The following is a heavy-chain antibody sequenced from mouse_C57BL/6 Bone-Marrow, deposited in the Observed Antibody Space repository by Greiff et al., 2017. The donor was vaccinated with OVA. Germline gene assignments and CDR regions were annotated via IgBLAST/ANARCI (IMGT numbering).Heavy chain of an antibody. CDR1: GFSLSTSGMG. J-gene: IGHJ3*01. Sequence: QVQLKESGPGILQSSQTLSLTCSFSGFSLSTSGMGVSWIRQPSGKGLEWLAHIYWDDDKRYNPSLKSRLTISKDTSRNQVFLKITSVDTADTATYYCARREGHDYDGAWFAYWGQGTLVTVSA. CDR3: ARREGHDYDGAWFAY. V-gene: IGHV8-12*01. CDR2: IYWDDDK. D-gene: IGHD2-4*01.